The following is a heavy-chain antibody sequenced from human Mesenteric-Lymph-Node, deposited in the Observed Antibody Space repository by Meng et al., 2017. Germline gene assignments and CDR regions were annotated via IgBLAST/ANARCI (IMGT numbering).Heavy chain of an antibody. J-gene: IGHJ4*02. D-gene: IGHD5-12*01. Sequence: QVQLQESGPGRGKPSQTLSRSCTVAGGSISSGDYYWSGIRQPPGKGLEWIGYIYYSGSTYHNPSLKSRVTISVDTSKNQFSLRLSSVTAADTAVYYCARDLGVATSIAGFVYWGQGTLVTVSS. CDR2: IYYSGST. V-gene: IGHV4-30-4*01. CDR3: ARDLGVATSIAGFVY. CDR1: GGSISSGDYY.